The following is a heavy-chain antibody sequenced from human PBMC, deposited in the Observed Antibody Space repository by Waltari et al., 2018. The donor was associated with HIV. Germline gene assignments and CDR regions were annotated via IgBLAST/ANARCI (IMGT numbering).Heavy chain of an antibody. D-gene: IGHD1-26*01. CDR3: ARAAAGGNWFDP. V-gene: IGHV1-2*02. J-gene: IGHJ5*02. CDR2: ISPEMGGT. Sequence: QVQLVQSGAEVKKPGASVKVSCKASGYTFTGYYMHCVRQAPGQGLEWMGWISPEMGGTNYAQKVQGRVTMTRDTSISTAYMELSRLRSDDTAVYYCARAAAGGNWFDPWGQGTLVTVSS. CDR1: GYTFTGYY.